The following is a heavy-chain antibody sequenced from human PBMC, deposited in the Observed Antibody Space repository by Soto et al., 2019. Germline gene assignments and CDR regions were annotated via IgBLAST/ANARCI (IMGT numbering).Heavy chain of an antibody. D-gene: IGHD1-26*01. CDR2: IYPGDSDKKY. CDR1: GYSFANYW. Sequence: GESLKISGKTSGYSFANYWIGWVRQMPGKGLEWMGIIYPGDSDKKYRYSPSFQRQVNISVDKSISTAYLQWSSLKASDTAIYYGARHIDAYHGKDHWGQGTLFTVSS. J-gene: IGHJ4*02. V-gene: IGHV5-51*01. CDR3: ARHIDAYHGKDH.